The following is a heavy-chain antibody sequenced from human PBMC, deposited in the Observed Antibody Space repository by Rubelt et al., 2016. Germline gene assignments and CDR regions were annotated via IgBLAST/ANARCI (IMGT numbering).Heavy chain of an antibody. V-gene: IGHV1-2*06. CDR2: INPNSGGT. D-gene: IGHD3-10*01. J-gene: IGHJ3*02. Sequence: GQGLEWMGRINPNSGGTNYAQKFQGRVTMTRDTSISTAYMELSRLRSDDTAVYYCARGSLGSQFGDLLRAPKVYAFDIWGQGTMVTVSS. CDR3: ARGSLGSQFGDLLRAPKVYAFDI.